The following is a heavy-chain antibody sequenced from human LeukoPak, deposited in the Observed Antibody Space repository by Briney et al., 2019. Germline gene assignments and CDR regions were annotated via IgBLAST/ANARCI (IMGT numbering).Heavy chain of an antibody. CDR2: ISNNGGYT. V-gene: IGHV3-23*01. CDR1: GFTFSSSA. CDR3: AKQLGYCSDGSCYFPY. J-gene: IGHJ4*02. Sequence: GGSLRLSSAASGFTFSSSAMSWVRQAPGKGLEWVSAISNNGGYTYYADSVQGRFTISRDNSKSTLCLQMNSLRAEDTAVYYCAKQLGYCSDGSCYFPYWGQGTLVTVSS. D-gene: IGHD2-15*01.